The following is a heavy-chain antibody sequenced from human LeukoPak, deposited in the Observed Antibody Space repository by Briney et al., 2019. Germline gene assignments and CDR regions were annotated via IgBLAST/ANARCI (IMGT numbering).Heavy chain of an antibody. Sequence: SETLSLTCTVSGGSISTYFWSWIRQPPGKGLEWIGYIYYSENTNYNPSLKSRVTISVDTSKNQFSLKLSSVTAADTAVYYCAREKTYYDYVWGSYRTQYYFDYWGQGTLVTVSS. V-gene: IGHV4-59*12. J-gene: IGHJ4*02. D-gene: IGHD3-16*02. CDR1: GGSISTYF. CDR3: AREKTYYDYVWGSYRTQYYFDY. CDR2: IYYSENT.